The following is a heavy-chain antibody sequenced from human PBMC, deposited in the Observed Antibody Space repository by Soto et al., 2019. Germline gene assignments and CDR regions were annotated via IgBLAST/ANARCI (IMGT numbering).Heavy chain of an antibody. CDR1: GFSFRTTW. CDR3: STGAPFSGSGFDY. CDR2: IKSKSAGETT. Sequence: EVQLVESGGGLVKPGGSLRLSCAASGFSFRTTWMAWVRQAPGKGLEWVGRIKSKSAGETTDYADPVKGRFTISRDDSKDTLDLHMDSLETGDTSVYYCSTGAPFSGSGFDYWGQGTLVTVSS. V-gene: IGHV3-15*05. J-gene: IGHJ4*02. D-gene: IGHD1-26*01.